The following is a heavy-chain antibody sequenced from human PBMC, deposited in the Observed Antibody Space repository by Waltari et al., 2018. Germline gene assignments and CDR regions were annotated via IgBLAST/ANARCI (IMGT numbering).Heavy chain of an antibody. CDR2: INHSGSN. V-gene: IGHV4-34*01. CDR1: GGSFSGYY. Sequence: QVQLQQWGAGLLKPSETLSLTCAVYGGSFSGYYWSWIRQPPGKGLEWIGEINHSGSNNYNPTLKSRGTISVDTSKNQFSLKLSSVTAADTAVEYCATRGTSGSYLRYWGQGTLVTVSS. CDR3: ATRGTSGSYLRY. J-gene: IGHJ4*02. D-gene: IGHD1-26*01.